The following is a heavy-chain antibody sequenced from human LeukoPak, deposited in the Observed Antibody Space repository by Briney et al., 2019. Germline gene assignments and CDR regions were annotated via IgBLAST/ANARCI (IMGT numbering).Heavy chain of an antibody. J-gene: IGHJ3*02. CDR1: GFTVSSNY. Sequence: PGGSLRLSCAASGFTVSSNYMSWVRQAPGKGLEWVSVIYGGGSTYYADSVKGRFTISGDSSNNTLYLQMNSLRAEDTAVYYCARDPVAADGFDIWGQGTMVTVSS. V-gene: IGHV3-53*01. D-gene: IGHD6-19*01. CDR3: ARDPVAADGFDI. CDR2: IYGGGST.